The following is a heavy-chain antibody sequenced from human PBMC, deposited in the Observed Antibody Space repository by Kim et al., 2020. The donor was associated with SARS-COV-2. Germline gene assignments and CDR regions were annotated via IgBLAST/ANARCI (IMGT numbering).Heavy chain of an antibody. CDR2: IKSRGSGGTI. V-gene: IGHV3-15*05. CDR3: AWQTRVSGSFY. J-gene: IGHJ4*02. CDR1: GVTVSTFTDAW. D-gene: IGHD1-26*01. Sequence: GGSLRLSCAVSGVTVSTFTDAWMNWVRQAPGKGLEWVGLIKSRGSGGTIDYAAPVKGRFTISRGDSKNTLFLQLSSLKTEDAAVYYCAWQTRVSGSFYWGQGTLVTVSS.